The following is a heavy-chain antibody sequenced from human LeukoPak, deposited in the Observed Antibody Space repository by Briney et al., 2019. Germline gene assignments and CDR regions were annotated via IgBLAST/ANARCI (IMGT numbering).Heavy chain of an antibody. V-gene: IGHV3-30*02. J-gene: IGHJ4*02. CDR2: IRYDGTNK. CDR3: AKDSTSGVVVVAATFYY. Sequence: EGSLRLSCAASGFTFSSYGMHWVRQAPGKGLEGVAFIRYDGTNKYYTDYVKCRFTISRDHYKKTLYLQMNSLRAEDTAVYYCAKDSTSGVVVVAATFYYWGQGTLVTVSS. D-gene: IGHD2-15*01. CDR1: GFTFSSYG.